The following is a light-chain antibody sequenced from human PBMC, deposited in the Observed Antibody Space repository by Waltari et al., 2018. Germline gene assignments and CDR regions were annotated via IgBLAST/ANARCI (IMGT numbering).Light chain of an antibody. CDR3: MQALQMPDT. V-gene: IGKV2-28*01. Sequence: IVMTQSPLSLPVTPGEPASISCRSHQSLLHSNGYNYLDWYLQKPGQSPRLLIYLGSNRASGVPDRFSGSGSGTDFTLQISRVEAEDVGVYYCMQALQMPDTFGQGTKLEIK. CDR1: QSLLHSNGYNY. J-gene: IGKJ2*01. CDR2: LGS.